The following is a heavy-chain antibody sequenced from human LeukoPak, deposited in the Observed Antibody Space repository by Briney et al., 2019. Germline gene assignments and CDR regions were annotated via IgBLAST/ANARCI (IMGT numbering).Heavy chain of an antibody. Sequence: PSETLSLTRTVSGGSISSYYWSWIRQPPGKGLEWIGYIYYSGSTNYNPSLKSRVTISVDTSKNQFSLKLSSVTAADTAVYYCARWYKYSSSWSPVNWFDPWGQGTLVTVSS. CDR1: GGSISSYY. CDR3: ARWYKYSSSWSPVNWFDP. CDR2: IYYSGST. J-gene: IGHJ5*02. D-gene: IGHD6-6*01. V-gene: IGHV4-59*01.